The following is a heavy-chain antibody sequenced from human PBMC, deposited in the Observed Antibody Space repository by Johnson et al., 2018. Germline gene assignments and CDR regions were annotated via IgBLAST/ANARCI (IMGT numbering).Heavy chain of an antibody. CDR1: GGSFSGYY. Sequence: QVQLQQWGAGLLKPSETLSLPCAVYGGSFSGYYWSWIRQPPGKGLEWIGEINHSGSTNYNPSPKSRVTISVDTSKTQFSLKLSSVTAADTAVYYCASSPLRYCTNGVCDTRAPTGDAFDIWGQGTMVTVSS. CDR2: INHSGST. CDR3: ASSPLRYCTNGVCDTRAPTGDAFDI. J-gene: IGHJ3*02. D-gene: IGHD2-8*01. V-gene: IGHV4-34*01.